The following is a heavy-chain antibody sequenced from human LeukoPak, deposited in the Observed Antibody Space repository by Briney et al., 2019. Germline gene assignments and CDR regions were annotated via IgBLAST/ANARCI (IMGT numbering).Heavy chain of an antibody. D-gene: IGHD3-3*01. Sequence: QPGGSLRLSCAASGFTFSSYAMSWVRQAPGKGLEWVSAISSSGGSTYYADSVKGRFTISRDNSKNTLYLQMNSLRAEDTAVYYCAKAIGGEVIIPPFDYWGQGTLVTVSS. CDR2: ISSSGGST. V-gene: IGHV3-23*01. CDR3: AKAIGGEVIIPPFDY. CDR1: GFTFSSYA. J-gene: IGHJ4*02.